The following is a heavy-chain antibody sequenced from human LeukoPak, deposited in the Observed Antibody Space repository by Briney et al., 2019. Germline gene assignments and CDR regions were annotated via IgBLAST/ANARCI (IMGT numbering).Heavy chain of an antibody. J-gene: IGHJ3*02. V-gene: IGHV5-10-1*01. CDR2: IDPSDSYT. CDR1: GYSFTSYW. CDR3: ARRWYEALDI. Sequence: RGESLKISCKGSGYSFTSYWISWVRQMPGKGLEWMGRIDPSDSYTNYSPSFQGHVTISADRSISTAFLQWSSLKASDTAMYYCARRWYEALDIWGQGTMVTVSS. D-gene: IGHD6-13*01.